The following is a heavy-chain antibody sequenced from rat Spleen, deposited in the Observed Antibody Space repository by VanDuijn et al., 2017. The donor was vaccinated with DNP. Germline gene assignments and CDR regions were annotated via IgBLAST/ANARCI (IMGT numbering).Heavy chain of an antibody. Sequence: EVKLVESGGGLVQPGRSLKLSCAASGFNFNDYWMGWVRQAPGKGLEWIGEIDKDSSPKKYNPSLKDKFTISRDNAQNTLYLQMSKLGSEDTAIYYCARAGYGGYIDYWGQGVMVTVSS. CDR1: GFNFNDYW. D-gene: IGHD1-11*01. V-gene: IGHV4-2*01. CDR3: ARAGYGGYIDY. CDR2: IDKDSSPK. J-gene: IGHJ2*01.